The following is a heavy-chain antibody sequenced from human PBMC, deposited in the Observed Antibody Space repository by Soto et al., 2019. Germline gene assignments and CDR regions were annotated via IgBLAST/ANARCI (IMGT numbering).Heavy chain of an antibody. CDR2: IIPILGIA. CDR3: ARVDYDFWSGYLDY. J-gene: IGHJ4*02. D-gene: IGHD3-3*01. V-gene: IGHV1-69*02. Sequence: SVKVSCKASGGTFSSYTISWVRQAPGQGLEWMGRIIPILGIANYAQKFQGRVSITADKSTSTAYMELSSLRSEDTAVYYCARVDYDFWSGYLDYWGQGTLVTVSS. CDR1: GGTFSSYT.